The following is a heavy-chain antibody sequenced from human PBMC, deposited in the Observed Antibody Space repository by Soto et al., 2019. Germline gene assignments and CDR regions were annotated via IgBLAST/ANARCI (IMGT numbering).Heavy chain of an antibody. CDR3: ASAIRGWEARYYYYGMDV. D-gene: IGHD1-26*01. V-gene: IGHV1-2*02. J-gene: IGHJ6*02. Sequence: ASVKVSCKASGYTFTGYYMHWVRQAPGQELEWMGWINPNSGGTNYAQKFQGRVTMTRDTSISTAYMELSRLRSGDTAVYYCASAIRGWEARYYYYGMDVWGQGTTVTVS. CDR1: GYTFTGYY. CDR2: INPNSGGT.